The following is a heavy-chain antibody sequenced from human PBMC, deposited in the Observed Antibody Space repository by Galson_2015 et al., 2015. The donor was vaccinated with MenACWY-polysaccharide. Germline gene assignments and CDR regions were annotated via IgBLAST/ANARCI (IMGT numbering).Heavy chain of an antibody. J-gene: IGHJ5*02. CDR3: ARRLGSTFDH. V-gene: IGHV5-51*03. CDR2: IWPGDSDT. Sequence: QSGAEVKKPGESLRISCKASGYTFTSHWIVWVRQMPGKGLEWMGIIWPGDSDTKYGPSFQGQVIISVDKSISTAYLQWGSLKASDPAMYYCARRLGSTFDHWGQGTLAIVS. CDR1: GYTFTSHW. D-gene: IGHD2-2*01.